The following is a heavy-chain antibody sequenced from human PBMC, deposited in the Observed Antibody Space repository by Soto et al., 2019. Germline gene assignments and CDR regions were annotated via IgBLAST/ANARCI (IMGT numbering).Heavy chain of an antibody. J-gene: IGHJ6*03. D-gene: IGHD3-3*01. CDR3: ARQTGEKVTIFGVVDHYYYYMDV. V-gene: IGHV4-59*08. Sequence: SETLSLTCTVSGGSISSYYWSWIRQPPGKGLEWIGYIYYSGSTNYNPSLKSRVTISVDTSKNQFSLKLSSVTAADTAVYYCARQTGEKVTIFGVVDHYYYYMDVWGKGTTVTVSS. CDR1: GGSISSYY. CDR2: IYYSGST.